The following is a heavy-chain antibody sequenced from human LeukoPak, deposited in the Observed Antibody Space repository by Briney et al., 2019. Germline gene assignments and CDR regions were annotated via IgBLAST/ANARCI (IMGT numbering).Heavy chain of an antibody. CDR3: AKDYNYGYGYYFDY. Sequence: GGSLRLSCVASGFNFNTYTINWVRQAPGKGLEWVSSISSSNDYIYYADSVKGRFTISRDNARNSLFLQMNSLRAEDTAVYYCAKDYNYGYGYYFDYWGQGTLVTVSS. CDR2: ISSSNDYI. D-gene: IGHD3-10*01. V-gene: IGHV3-21*01. CDR1: GFNFNTYT. J-gene: IGHJ4*02.